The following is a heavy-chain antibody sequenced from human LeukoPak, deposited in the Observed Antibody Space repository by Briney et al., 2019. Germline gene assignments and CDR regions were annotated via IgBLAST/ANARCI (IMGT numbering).Heavy chain of an antibody. J-gene: IGHJ6*03. Sequence: GASVKVSCKASGYTFTSYGISWVRQAPGQGLEWMGWISAYNGNTNYAQKLQGRVTMTTDTSTSTAYMELRSLRSDDTAVYYCAREGRAYEVATPEYYYYYYMDVWGKGTTVAISS. CDR3: AREGRAYEVATPEYYYYYYMDV. CDR1: GYTFTSYG. CDR2: ISAYNGNT. D-gene: IGHD5-12*01. V-gene: IGHV1-18*01.